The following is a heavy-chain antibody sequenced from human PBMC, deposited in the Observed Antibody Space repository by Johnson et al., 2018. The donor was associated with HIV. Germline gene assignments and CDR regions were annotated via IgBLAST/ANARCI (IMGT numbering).Heavy chain of an antibody. Sequence: VQLVESGGGLVQPGGSLRLSCAASGFTFRSNWMNWVRQAPGKGLEWVANIKEDGSEKYYVDSVRGRFTISRDNAKNLLYLQMNSLRVDDTAVYYCARPIARGASNIWGQGTMVTVSS. D-gene: IGHD1-26*01. V-gene: IGHV3-7*05. CDR1: GFTFRSNW. CDR3: ARPIARGASNI. CDR2: IKEDGSEK. J-gene: IGHJ3*02.